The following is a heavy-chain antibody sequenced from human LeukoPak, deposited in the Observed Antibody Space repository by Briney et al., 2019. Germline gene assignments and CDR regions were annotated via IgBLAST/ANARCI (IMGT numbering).Heavy chain of an antibody. J-gene: IGHJ5*02. CDR2: INPNSGGT. V-gene: IGHV1-2*02. CDR3: LGDNWFDP. Sequence: ASVKVYCKASGYTFTGYYMHWVRQAPGQGLEWMGWINPNSGGTNYAQKFQGRVTITADKSTSTAYMELSSLRSEDTAVYYCLGDNWFDPWGQGTLVTVSS. CDR1: GYTFTGYY.